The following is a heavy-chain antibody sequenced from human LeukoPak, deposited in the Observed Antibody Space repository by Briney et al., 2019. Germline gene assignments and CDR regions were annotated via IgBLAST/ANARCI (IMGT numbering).Heavy chain of an antibody. CDR1: GYSISSGYY. Sequence: PSETLSLTCTVSGYSISSGYYWGWIRQPPGKGLEWIGSIYHSGSTYYNPSLKSRVTISVDTSKNQFSLKLSSVTAADTAVYYCAGGFPWIPDYWGQGTLVTVSS. CDR2: IYHSGST. J-gene: IGHJ4*02. CDR3: AGGFPWIPDY. D-gene: IGHD5-18*01. V-gene: IGHV4-38-2*02.